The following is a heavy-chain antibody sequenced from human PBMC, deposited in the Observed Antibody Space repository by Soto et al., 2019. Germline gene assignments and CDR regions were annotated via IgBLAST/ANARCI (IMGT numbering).Heavy chain of an antibody. V-gene: IGHV3-23*01. Sequence: PGGSLRLSCAGSGFTFSSYAMSWVRQAPGKGLEWVSGITGDGGSTFYADSVRGRFTISRDNSKNTLFVQMISLRAEDTAIYYCAKASRRYNGPFDYWGQGTLVTVSS. CDR2: ITGDGGST. J-gene: IGHJ4*02. CDR1: GFTFSSYA. CDR3: AKASRRYNGPFDY. D-gene: IGHD2-2*02.